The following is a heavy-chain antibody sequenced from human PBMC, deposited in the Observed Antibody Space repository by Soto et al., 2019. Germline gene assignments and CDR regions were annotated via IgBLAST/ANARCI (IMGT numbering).Heavy chain of an antibody. D-gene: IGHD2-21*02. V-gene: IGHV3-21*01. CDR1: GFTFSNYN. Sequence: EVQLVESGGGLVKPGGSLRLSCAVSGFTFSNYNMNWVRQAPGKGLEWVSSIGRSGGYIYYADSVKGRFTISRDNGKNSLFLQMNSLRAEDTAVYYCERGDHGGNSHWYLDLWGRGTLVTVSS. CDR2: IGRSGGYI. CDR3: ERGDHGGNSHWYLDL. J-gene: IGHJ2*01.